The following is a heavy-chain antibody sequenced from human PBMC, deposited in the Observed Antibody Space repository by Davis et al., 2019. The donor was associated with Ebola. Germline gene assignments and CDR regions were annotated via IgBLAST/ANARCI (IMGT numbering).Heavy chain of an antibody. D-gene: IGHD4-17*01. CDR1: GFTFSSYG. CDR2: ISYDGSNK. V-gene: IGHV3-30*03. CDR3: ARVVTTRTYYYGMDV. J-gene: IGHJ6*02. Sequence: GESLKISCAASGFTFSSYGMHWVRQAPGKGLEWVAVISYDGSNKYYADSVKGRFTISRDNSKNTLYLQMNSLRAEDTAVYYCARVVTTRTYYYGMDVWGQGTTVTVSS.